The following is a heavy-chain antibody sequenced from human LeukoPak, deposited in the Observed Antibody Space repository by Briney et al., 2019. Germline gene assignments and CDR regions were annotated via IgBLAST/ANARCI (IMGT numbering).Heavy chain of an antibody. J-gene: IGHJ4*02. D-gene: IGHD3-9*01. CDR2: IRPNSGGT. CDR1: GYTFTGHS. Sequence: GASVKVSCKASGYTFTGHSMYWVRQAPGQGLEWMGWIRPNSGGTNYAQKFQGRVTMTRDTSISTAYMELSRLRSDDTAVHYCARGPHGRIYDILTGFDYWGQGTLATVSS. V-gene: IGHV1-2*02. CDR3: ARGPHGRIYDILTGFDY.